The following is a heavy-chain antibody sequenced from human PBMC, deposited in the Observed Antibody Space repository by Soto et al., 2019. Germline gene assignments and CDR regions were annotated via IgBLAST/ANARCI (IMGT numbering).Heavy chain of an antibody. CDR2: ISHSGST. V-gene: IGHV4-34*01. J-gene: IGHJ4*02. Sequence: QVQLQQWGAGLLKPSETLSLRCVVNSGSFSGYYWTWIRQTPGKGLERIGEISHSGSTNYNPSLMSRVTMSAYTSKNQFSLRLSSVTAADTALYFCARGYESSRRYLPLLDYWGQGTLVTVSS. CDR1: SGSFSGYY. D-gene: IGHD3-22*01. CDR3: ARGYESSRRYLPLLDY.